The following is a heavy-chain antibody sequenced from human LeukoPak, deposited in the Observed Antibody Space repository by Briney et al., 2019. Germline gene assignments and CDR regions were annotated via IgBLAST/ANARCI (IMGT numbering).Heavy chain of an antibody. V-gene: IGHV3-48*03. D-gene: IGHD3-3*01. CDR1: GFTFSSYE. CDR3: ASGPPFLKYFEY. CDR2: ISNGGYTS. J-gene: IGHJ4*02. Sequence: PGGSLRLSCVASGFTFSSYEMNWVRQAPGMGLEWVSYISNGGYTSYYASSVKGRFTISRDDAKNTLYLQMDSLRVEDTALYYCASGPPFLKYFEYWGQGTLVTVSS.